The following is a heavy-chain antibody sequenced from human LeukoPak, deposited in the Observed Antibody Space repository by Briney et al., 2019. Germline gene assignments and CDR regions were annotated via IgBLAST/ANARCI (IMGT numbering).Heavy chain of an antibody. J-gene: IGHJ3*02. CDR2: INAGNGNT. V-gene: IGHV1-3*01. Sequence: ASVKVSCKVSGYTLTELSMHWVRQAPGQRLEWMGWINAGNGNTKYSQKFQGRVTITRDTSASTAYMELSSLRSEDTAVYYCARGGPPGNTFDIWGQGTMVTVSS. CDR3: ARGGPPGNTFDI. CDR1: GYTLTELS. D-gene: IGHD2/OR15-2a*01.